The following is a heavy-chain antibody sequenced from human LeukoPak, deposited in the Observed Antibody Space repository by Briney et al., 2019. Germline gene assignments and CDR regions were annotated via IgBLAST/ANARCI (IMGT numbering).Heavy chain of an antibody. CDR2: TSSDGSKK. Sequence: GGSLRLSYAASGFTFSTYGMHWVRQAPGKGLEWVAVTSSDGSKKYYADSVKGRYIISRDNSKNTLYLQMNSLSAEATAVYYCAKKLSGSYFQGPDFWGQGTLVTVSS. CDR1: GFTFSTYG. CDR3: AKKLSGSYFQGPDF. D-gene: IGHD1-26*01. V-gene: IGHV3-30*18. J-gene: IGHJ4*02.